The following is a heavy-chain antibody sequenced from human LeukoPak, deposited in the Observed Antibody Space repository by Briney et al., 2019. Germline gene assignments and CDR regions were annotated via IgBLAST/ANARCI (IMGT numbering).Heavy chain of an antibody. CDR3: ARGKRWLQYRYYFEY. CDR1: GGSFSGYY. J-gene: IGHJ4*02. CDR2: INHSGST. D-gene: IGHD5-24*01. V-gene: IGHV4-34*01. Sequence: KPSETLSLTCAVYGGSFSGYYWSWIRQPPGKGLEWIGEINHSGSTNYNPSLKSRVTISVDTSKNQFSLKLSSVTAADTAVYYCARGKRWLQYRYYFEYWGQGTLVTVSS.